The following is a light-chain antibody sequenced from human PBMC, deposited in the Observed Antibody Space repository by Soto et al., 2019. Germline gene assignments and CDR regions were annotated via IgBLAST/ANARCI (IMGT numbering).Light chain of an antibody. V-gene: IGLV2-14*01. CDR3: SSYTSISGI. CDR2: EVS. J-gene: IGLJ1*01. Sequence: QSVLTQPAAVSGSPGESITISCTGTSSDVGGYNYVSWYQQHPGKAPNLMIYEVSNRPSGVSNRFSGSKSGNTASLTISGLQAEDEADYYCSSYTSISGIFGTGTKVTVL. CDR1: SSDVGGYNY.